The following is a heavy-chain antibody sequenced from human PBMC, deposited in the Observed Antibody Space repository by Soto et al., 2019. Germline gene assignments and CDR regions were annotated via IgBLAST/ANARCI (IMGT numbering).Heavy chain of an antibody. V-gene: IGHV3-48*01. CDR1: GFTFSSYS. CDR3: ARRYRYCSSTSCYGRGGEANYYYMDV. D-gene: IGHD2-2*01. CDR2: ISSSSSTI. Sequence: GGSLRLSCAASGFTFSSYSMNWVRQAPGKGLEWVSYISSSSSTIYYADSVKGRFTISRDNAKNSLYLQINSLRAEDTAVYYCARRYRYCSSTSCYGRGGEANYYYMDVWGKGTTVTVSS. J-gene: IGHJ6*03.